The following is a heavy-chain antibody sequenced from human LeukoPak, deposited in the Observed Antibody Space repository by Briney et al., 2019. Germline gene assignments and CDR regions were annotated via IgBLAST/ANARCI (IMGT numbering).Heavy chain of an antibody. Sequence: ASVKVSCKASGYTFTGYYMHWVRQAPGQGLEWMGRINPNSGGTNYAQKFQGRVTMTRDTSISTAYMELSRLRSDDTAVYYCARDRVAAASLDYWGQGTLVTVSS. J-gene: IGHJ4*02. D-gene: IGHD6-13*01. CDR3: ARDRVAAASLDY. V-gene: IGHV1-2*06. CDR2: INPNSGGT. CDR1: GYTFTGYY.